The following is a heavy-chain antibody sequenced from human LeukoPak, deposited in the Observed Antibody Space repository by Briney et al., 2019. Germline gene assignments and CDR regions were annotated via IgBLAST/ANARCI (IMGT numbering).Heavy chain of an antibody. Sequence: SETLSLTCTVSGGSISSYYWSWIRQPPGKGLEWIGYIYYSGSTNYNPSLKSRVTISVDTSKNQFSLKLSSVTAADTAVYYCAREVVVAATWFDPWGQGTLVTVSS. V-gene: IGHV4-59*01. CDR1: GGSISSYY. J-gene: IGHJ5*02. CDR2: IYYSGST. D-gene: IGHD2-15*01. CDR3: AREVVVAATWFDP.